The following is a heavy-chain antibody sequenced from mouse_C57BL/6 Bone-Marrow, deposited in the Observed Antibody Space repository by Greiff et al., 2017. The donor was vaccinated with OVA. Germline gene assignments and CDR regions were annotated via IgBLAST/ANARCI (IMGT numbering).Heavy chain of an antibody. CDR2: INPNNGGT. CDR1: GYTFTDYY. D-gene: IGHD2-5*01. V-gene: IGHV1-26*01. J-gene: IGHJ3*01. CDR3: AREHSNFAWFAY. Sequence: EVKLQQSGPELVKPGASVKISCKASGYTFTDYYMNWVKQSHGKSLEWIGDINPNNGGTSYNQKFKGKATLTVDKSSSTAYMELRSLTSEDSAVYYCAREHSNFAWFAYWGQGTLVTVSA.